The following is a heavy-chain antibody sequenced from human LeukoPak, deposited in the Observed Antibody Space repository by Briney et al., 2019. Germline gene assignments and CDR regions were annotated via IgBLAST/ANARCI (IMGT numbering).Heavy chain of an antibody. CDR2: IYISGSGST. Sequence: SETLSLTCTVSGGSISSYYWSWIRQPAGKGLEWIGRIYISGSGSTNYNPSLKSRVTISVETSKNEFSLKLRSVTAADTAVYYCARVTGYRIEDYFDYWGQGTLVTVSS. D-gene: IGHD6-13*01. CDR3: ARVTGYRIEDYFDY. J-gene: IGHJ4*02. V-gene: IGHV4-4*07. CDR1: GGSISSYY.